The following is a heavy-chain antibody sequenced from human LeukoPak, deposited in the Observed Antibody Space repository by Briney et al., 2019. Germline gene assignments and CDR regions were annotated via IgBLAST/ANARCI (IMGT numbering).Heavy chain of an antibody. V-gene: IGHV1-2*02. CDR1: GYTFTDYY. CDR2: IIPNSGGT. Sequence: GESLKISCKGSGYTFTDYYMHWVRQTPGQQLEWMGWIIPNSGGTNYAQQFQGRVTMTRDTSISTAYMELSRLRSDDTAVYYCARGDYAVGLEYWGQGTLVTVSS. D-gene: IGHD4-17*01. J-gene: IGHJ4*02. CDR3: ARGDYAVGLEY.